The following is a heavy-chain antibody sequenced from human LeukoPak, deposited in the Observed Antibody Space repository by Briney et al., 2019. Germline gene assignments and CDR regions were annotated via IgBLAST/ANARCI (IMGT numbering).Heavy chain of an antibody. D-gene: IGHD2/OR15-2a*01. CDR2: ITNSGSTI. CDR1: GFTFSSYA. Sequence: GGSLILSCAASGFTFSSYAMSWVRPAPGTGPEGISYITNSGSTIYYADSVKGRFTISRDNAKNSLVLQMNSLRDEDSAVYYCARDSISAALFDLWGQGTLITVSS. CDR3: ARDSISAALFDL. V-gene: IGHV3-48*02. J-gene: IGHJ5*02.